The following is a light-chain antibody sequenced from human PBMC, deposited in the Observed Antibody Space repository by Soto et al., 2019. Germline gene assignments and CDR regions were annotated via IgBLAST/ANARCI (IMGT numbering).Light chain of an antibody. V-gene: IGKV3-11*01. CDR2: EAS. Sequence: EVVLTQSPATLSLSPGERATLSCRASQSVSTCLAWYQQKPGQPPRLLIYEASNRATGTPTRFSGSGSGTDFTPTISSLEPKEFAVDFCNQRSNWHPFSFGPGTKVEIK. CDR1: QSVSTC. J-gene: IGKJ3*01. CDR3: NQRSNWHPFS.